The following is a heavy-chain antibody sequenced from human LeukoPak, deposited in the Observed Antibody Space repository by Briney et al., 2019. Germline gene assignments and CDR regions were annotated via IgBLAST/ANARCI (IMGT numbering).Heavy chain of an antibody. CDR3: ARTYYDSAEGDNWFDP. Sequence: GGSLRLSCTVSGFTVSSNSMSWVRQAPGKGLEWVSFITSISRTIYYADSVKGRFTISRDNAKNLLYLQMNGLRAEDTAVYYCARTYYDSAEGDNWFDPWGQGTLVTVSS. V-gene: IGHV3-48*01. D-gene: IGHD3-22*01. CDR2: ITSISRTI. J-gene: IGHJ5*02. CDR1: GFTVSSNS.